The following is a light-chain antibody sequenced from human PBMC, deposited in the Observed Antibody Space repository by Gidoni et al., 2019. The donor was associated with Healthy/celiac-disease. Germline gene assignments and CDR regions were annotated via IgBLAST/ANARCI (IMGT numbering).Light chain of an antibody. CDR3: CSYAGSSTSEGYV. CDR2: EGS. Sequence: QSALTQPASVPGSPGQSITISCTGTSSDVGSYNLVSWYQQHPGKAPKLMIYEGSKRPSGVSNRFSGSKSGNTASLTISGLQAEDEADYYCCSYAGSSTSEGYVFGTGTKVTVL. V-gene: IGLV2-23*01. J-gene: IGLJ1*01. CDR1: SSDVGSYNL.